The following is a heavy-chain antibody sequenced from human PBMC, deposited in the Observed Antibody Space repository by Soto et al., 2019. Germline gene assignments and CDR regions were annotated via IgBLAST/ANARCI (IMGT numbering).Heavy chain of an antibody. CDR3: ARGIVVVVAATQQTQEAQGWFDP. CDR2: INAGNGDT. V-gene: IGHV1-3*01. Sequence: ASVKVSCKASGYTFTSYAMHWVRQAPGQRLEWMGWINAGNGDTKYSQKFQGRVTITRDTSASTAYMELSSLRSEDTAVYYCARGIVVVVAATQQTQEAQGWFDPWGQGTLVTVAS. D-gene: IGHD2-15*01. J-gene: IGHJ5*02. CDR1: GYTFTSYA.